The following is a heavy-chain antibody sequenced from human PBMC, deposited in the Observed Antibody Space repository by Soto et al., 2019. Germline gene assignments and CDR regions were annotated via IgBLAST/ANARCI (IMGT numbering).Heavy chain of an antibody. CDR1: GYTFTSYG. CDR2: ISTHTGDT. V-gene: IGHV1-18*01. Sequence: QVQLVQSGAEVKKPGASMKVSCKASGYTFTSYGLSWVRQAPGQGLEWMGWISTHTGDTKYAQKLQGRVTLTRDTTTRTAYMGVRSLRSYDTGLYYCARGWTPLLGLYHFYGWGQGTLVTVPS. CDR3: ARGWTPLLGLYHFYG. D-gene: IGHD7-27*01. J-gene: IGHJ4*02.